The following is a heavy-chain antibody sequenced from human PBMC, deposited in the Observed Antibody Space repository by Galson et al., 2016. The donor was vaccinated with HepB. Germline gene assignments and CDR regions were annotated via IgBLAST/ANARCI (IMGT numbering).Heavy chain of an antibody. CDR2: INHSGNA. CDR1: GGSFSGFS. D-gene: IGHD6-19*01. CDR3: ARGHNRPYVYGWYYFDS. V-gene: IGHV4-34*01. J-gene: IGHJ4*02. Sequence: SETLSLTCAVYGGSFSGFSWTWIRQPPGEGLEWIGQINHSGNANYRPSLKSRVTISIHPSKNQFSLELSSVTAADTAVYYCARGHNRPYVYGWYYFDSWGLGPWSPSP.